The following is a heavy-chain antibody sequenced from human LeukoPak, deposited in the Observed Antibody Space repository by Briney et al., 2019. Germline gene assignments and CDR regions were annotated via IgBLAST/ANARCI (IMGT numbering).Heavy chain of an antibody. CDR3: ARELGILTGLDY. CDR2: IIPIFGTA. D-gene: IGHD3-9*01. V-gene: IGHV1-69*05. CDR1: GGTFSSYA. J-gene: IGHJ4*02. Sequence: SVKVSCKASGGTFSSYAISWVRHAPGQGLEWMGGIIPIFGTANYAQKFQGRVTTTTDESTSTAYMELSSLRSEDTAVYYCARELGILTGLDYWGQGTLVTVSS.